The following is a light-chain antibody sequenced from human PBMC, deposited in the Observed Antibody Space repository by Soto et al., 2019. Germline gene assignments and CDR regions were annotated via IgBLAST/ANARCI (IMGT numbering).Light chain of an antibody. Sequence: QSALTQPASVSGSRGQSITISCTGTSSNVGSYNVVSWYRQYPGKAPELIIYEVSQRPSTFFNRFSGSKSGNTASLTISGLQSDDEADYYCCTYAGNNDLVFGGGTKLTVL. CDR2: EVS. CDR1: SSNVGSYNV. V-gene: IGLV2-23*02. J-gene: IGLJ3*02. CDR3: CTYAGNNDLV.